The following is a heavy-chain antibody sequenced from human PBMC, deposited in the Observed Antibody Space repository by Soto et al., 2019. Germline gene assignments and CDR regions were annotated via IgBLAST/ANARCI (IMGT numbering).Heavy chain of an antibody. CDR1: GFTFSSYA. D-gene: IGHD1-20*01. Sequence: EVQLLESGGGLVQPGGSLRLSCAASGFTFSSYAMSWVRQAPGKGLEWVSAISGSGGSTYYADSVKGRFTISRDNSKNTLHLQMNSLRAEDTPVYYCAKGSDRKYNWNGFGRENWFDRWGQGTLVTLSS. J-gene: IGHJ5*02. V-gene: IGHV3-23*01. CDR2: ISGSGGST. CDR3: AKGSDRKYNWNGFGRENWFDR.